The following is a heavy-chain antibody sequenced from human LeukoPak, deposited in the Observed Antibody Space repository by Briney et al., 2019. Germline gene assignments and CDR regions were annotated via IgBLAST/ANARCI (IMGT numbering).Heavy chain of an antibody. Sequence: GGSLRLSCAASGLGFSSAMNWVRQAPGKGLEWVSAISGSGDRTYYGDSVKGRFTISRDNSKNTLYLQMSSLRAEDTAVYYCATGTGGSYTWGTYYFDCWGQGALVTVSS. J-gene: IGHJ4*02. CDR2: ISGSGDRT. CDR1: GLGFSSA. V-gene: IGHV3-23*01. D-gene: IGHD1-26*01. CDR3: ATGTGGSYTWGTYYFDC.